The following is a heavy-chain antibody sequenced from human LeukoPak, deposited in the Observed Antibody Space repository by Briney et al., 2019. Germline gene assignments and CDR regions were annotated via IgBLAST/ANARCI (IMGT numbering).Heavy chain of an antibody. CDR3: ARAVVVDQPALNY. V-gene: IGHV1-2*02. J-gene: IGHJ4*02. Sequence: EASVKVSCKASGYTFTGYYMHWVRQAPGQGLEWMGWINPNSGGTNYAQKFQGRVTMTRDSSISTAYMELSRLRSDDTAVYYCARAVVVDQPALNYWGQGTLVTVSS. D-gene: IGHD2-15*01. CDR1: GYTFTGYY. CDR2: INPNSGGT.